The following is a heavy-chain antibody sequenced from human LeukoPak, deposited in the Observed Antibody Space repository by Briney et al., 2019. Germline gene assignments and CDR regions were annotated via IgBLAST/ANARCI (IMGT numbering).Heavy chain of an antibody. V-gene: IGHV3-74*01. Sequence: GGSLRLSCGASGFTFSKYWMHWVRQGPGKGLVWASRINSDGSWTSYADSVKGRFTISRDNAKNTLYLQMNSLRAEDTAVYYCASFVVTAARAFDIWGQGTMVTVSS. CDR2: INSDGSWT. J-gene: IGHJ3*02. D-gene: IGHD2-21*02. CDR3: ASFVVTAARAFDI. CDR1: GFTFSKYW.